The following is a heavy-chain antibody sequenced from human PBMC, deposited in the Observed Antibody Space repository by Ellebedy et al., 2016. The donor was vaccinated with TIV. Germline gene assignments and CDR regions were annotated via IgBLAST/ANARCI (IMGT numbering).Heavy chain of an antibody. CDR3: AREMFKDCSSTSCYGVGYFQH. D-gene: IGHD2-2*01. J-gene: IGHJ1*01. CDR1: GFTFSSYA. V-gene: IGHV3-30-3*01. CDR2: ISYDGSNK. Sequence: GESLKISXAASGFTFSSYAMSWVRQAPGKGLEWVAVISYDGSNKYYADSVKGRFTISRDNSKNTLYLQMNSLRAEDTAVYYCAREMFKDCSSTSCYGVGYFQHWGQGTLVTVSS.